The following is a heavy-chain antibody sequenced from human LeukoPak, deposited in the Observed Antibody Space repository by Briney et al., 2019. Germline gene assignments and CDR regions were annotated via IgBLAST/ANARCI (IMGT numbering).Heavy chain of an antibody. CDR1: GGSISSSTFY. D-gene: IGHD6-6*01. V-gene: IGHV4-39*01. CDR3: ARHARYYYYYYMDV. Sequence: PSETLSLTCTVSGGSISSSTFYWGWIRQPPGKGLEWIGISYSGSTYYNPSLKSRVTISVDTSKNQFSLKLSSVTAADTAVYYCARHARYYYYYYMDVWGKGTTVTVSS. J-gene: IGHJ6*03. CDR2: ISYSGST.